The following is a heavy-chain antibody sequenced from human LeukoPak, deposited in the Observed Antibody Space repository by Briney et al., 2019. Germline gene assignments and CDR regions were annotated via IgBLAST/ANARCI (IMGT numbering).Heavy chain of an antibody. CDR1: GGSISSGTYY. CDR3: ARGTYTSSRFDP. J-gene: IGHJ5*02. Sequence: PSETLSLTCTVSGGSISSGTYYWGWIRQPPGKGLEWIGSIYYSGSTYYTPSLKRRVTISVDTSRNQFSLKLSSVTAADTAMYYCARGTYTSSRFDPWGQGTLVTVSS. D-gene: IGHD6-6*01. V-gene: IGHV4-39*01. CDR2: IYYSGST.